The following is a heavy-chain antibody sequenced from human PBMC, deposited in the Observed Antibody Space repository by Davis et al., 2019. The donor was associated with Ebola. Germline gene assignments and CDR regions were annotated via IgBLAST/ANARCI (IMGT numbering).Heavy chain of an antibody. D-gene: IGHD2-8*01. J-gene: IGHJ4*02. Sequence: GGSLRLSCAASGFTFSSYSMNWVRQAPGKGLEWVSSISSSSSYIYYADSVKGRFTISRDNAKNSLYLQMNSLRAEDTAVYYCARDTRDIVLIGPDYWGQGTLVTVSS. CDR2: ISSSSSYI. CDR3: ARDTRDIVLIGPDY. CDR1: GFTFSSYS. V-gene: IGHV3-21*01.